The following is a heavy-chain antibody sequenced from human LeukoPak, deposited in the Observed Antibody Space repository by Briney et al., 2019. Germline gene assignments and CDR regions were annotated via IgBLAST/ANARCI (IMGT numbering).Heavy chain of an antibody. CDR2: IYYSGTT. J-gene: IGHJ4*02. D-gene: IGHD5-18*01. CDR3: ARQNSSFDY. V-gene: IGHV4-59*08. CDR1: GGSISSYY. Sequence: PSETLSLTCTVSGGSISSYYWSWIRQPPGKGLEWIGYIYYSGTTNYNPSLKSRVTIPVDTSKNQFSLKLSSVTAADTAVYYCARQNSSFDYWGQGTLVTVSS.